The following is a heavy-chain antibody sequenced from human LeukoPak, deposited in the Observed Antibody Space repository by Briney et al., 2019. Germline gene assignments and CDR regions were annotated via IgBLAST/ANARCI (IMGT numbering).Heavy chain of an antibody. CDR2: ISRSSTTI. Sequence: PGGSLRLSCAASGFTFSSYSMNWVRQAPGKGLEWVSYISRSSTTIYYADSVKGRITISRDNAKNSLYLHMNSLRAEDTAVYYCARAHYGDYIDYWGQGTLVTVSS. CDR1: GFTFSSYS. D-gene: IGHD4-17*01. CDR3: ARAHYGDYIDY. J-gene: IGHJ4*02. V-gene: IGHV3-48*01.